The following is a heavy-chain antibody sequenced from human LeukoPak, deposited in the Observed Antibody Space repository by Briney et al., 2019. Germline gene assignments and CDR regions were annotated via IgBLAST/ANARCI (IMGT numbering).Heavy chain of an antibody. J-gene: IGHJ4*02. CDR1: GFSLSTSGMC. CDR3: ARIGDDYGDYVFDY. Sequence: SGPALVKPTQTLTLTCTFSGFSLSTSGMCVSWIRQPPGKALEWLARIDWDDDKYYSTSLKTRLTISKDTSKNQVVLIMTNMDPVDTATYYCARIGDDYGDYVFDYWGQGTLVTVSS. D-gene: IGHD4-17*01. CDR2: IDWDDDK. V-gene: IGHV2-70*11.